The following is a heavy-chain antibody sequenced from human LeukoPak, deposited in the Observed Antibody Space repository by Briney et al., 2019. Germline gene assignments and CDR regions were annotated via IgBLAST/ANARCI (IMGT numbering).Heavy chain of an antibody. Sequence: ASVKVSCKASGYTFTSYYLHCVRQAPGQGLEWMGIINPSGGNTNYAQKFQDRVTMTRDTSTSTVYMQLSSLRSEDTAVYYCERDEMDSIDYWGQGTLVTVSS. V-gene: IGHV1-46*01. J-gene: IGHJ4*02. CDR3: ERDEMDSIDY. CDR2: INPSGGNT. D-gene: IGHD5-24*01. CDR1: GYTFTSYY.